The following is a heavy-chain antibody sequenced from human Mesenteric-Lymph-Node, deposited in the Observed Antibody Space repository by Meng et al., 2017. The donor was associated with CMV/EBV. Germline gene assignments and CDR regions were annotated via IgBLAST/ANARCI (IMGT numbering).Heavy chain of an antibody. D-gene: IGHD3-3*01. V-gene: IGHV3-30*02. Sequence: GGSLRLSCAASGFTFSSYSMNWVRQAPGKGLEWVASMRYDGEDEYYKDSVKGRFTISRDNSQNMLYLQMNSLRAEDAGLYHCAKDPHEFWSPYFLESWGQGTLVTVSS. CDR1: GFTFSSYS. J-gene: IGHJ4*02. CDR3: AKDPHEFWSPYFLES. CDR2: MRYDGEDE.